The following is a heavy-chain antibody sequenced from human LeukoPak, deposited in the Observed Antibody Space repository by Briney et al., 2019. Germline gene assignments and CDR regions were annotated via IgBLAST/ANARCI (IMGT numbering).Heavy chain of an antibody. D-gene: IGHD3-10*01. J-gene: IGHJ4*02. CDR1: GFTFSSYA. CDR3: AKGTKQELLIRYYFDY. V-gene: IGHV3-23*01. Sequence: PGGSLRLSCAASGFTFSSYAMSWVRQAPGKGLEWVSAISGSGGSTYYADSVKGRFTISRDNSKNTLYLQMSSLRAEDTAVYYCAKGTKQELLIRYYFDYWGQGTLVTVSS. CDR2: ISGSGGST.